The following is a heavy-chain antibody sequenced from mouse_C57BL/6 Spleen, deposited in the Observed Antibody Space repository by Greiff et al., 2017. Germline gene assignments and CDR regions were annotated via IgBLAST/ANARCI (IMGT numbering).Heavy chain of an antibody. V-gene: IGHV1-52*01. Sequence: QVPVKQPGAELVRPGSSVKLSCKASGYTFTSYWMHWVKQRPIQGLEWIGNIDPSDSATHYNQKFKDKATLTLDKSSSKAYMQLSSLPSEDSAVYYCYIYDGYPHYYARDYWCQGTSGSGS. D-gene: IGHD2-3*01. CDR2: IDPSDSAT. CDR1: GYTFTSYW. J-gene: IGHJ4*01. CDR3: YIYDGYPHYYARDY.